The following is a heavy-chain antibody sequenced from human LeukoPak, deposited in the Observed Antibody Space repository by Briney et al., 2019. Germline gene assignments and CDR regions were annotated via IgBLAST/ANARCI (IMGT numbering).Heavy chain of an antibody. V-gene: IGHV3-23*01. CDR1: GFTFSSYA. J-gene: IGHJ4*02. CDR3: AQEDMAYYDFWSGSY. CDR2: ISGRGGSI. Sequence: GRSLRLSCAASGFTFSSYAMSWVRQAPGKGLEWVSAISGRGGSIYYADSVKGRFTISRDNSKNTLYLQMNSLRAEDTAVYYCAQEDMAYYDFWSGSYWGQGTLVTVSS. D-gene: IGHD3-3*01.